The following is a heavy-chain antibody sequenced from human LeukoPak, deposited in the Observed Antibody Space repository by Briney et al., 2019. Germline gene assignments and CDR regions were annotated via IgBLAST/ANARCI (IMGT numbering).Heavy chain of an antibody. D-gene: IGHD7-27*01. V-gene: IGHV1-2*02. CDR2: IDPNSGGT. J-gene: IGHJ3*01. CDR1: GYTLTDNH. CDR3: ARELGLNAFDV. Sequence: ASVKVSCKASGYTLTDNHLYWVRQAPGQGLEWMGWIDPNSGGTNFAQNFQGRRTMTRDTSISTAYMELSRLTSDDTTVYYCARELGLNAFDVWGQVTMVTVSS.